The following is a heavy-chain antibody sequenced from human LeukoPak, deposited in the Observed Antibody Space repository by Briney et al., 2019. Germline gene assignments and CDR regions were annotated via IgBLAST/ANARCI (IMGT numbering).Heavy chain of an antibody. Sequence: GSLRLSCAASGFTFSSYEMHWVRQAPGRGLEWVSYISSSGSTIYYADSVKGRFTISRDNAKSSLYLQMNSLRAEDTAVYYCVGYSGSYQRELDYWGQGTLVTVSS. CDR2: ISSSGSTI. CDR1: GFTFSSYE. V-gene: IGHV3-48*03. J-gene: IGHJ4*02. D-gene: IGHD1-26*01. CDR3: VGYSGSYQRELDY.